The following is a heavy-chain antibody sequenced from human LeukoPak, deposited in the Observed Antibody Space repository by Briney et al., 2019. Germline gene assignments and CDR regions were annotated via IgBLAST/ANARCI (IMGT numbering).Heavy chain of an antibody. J-gene: IGHJ4*02. V-gene: IGHV3-21*01. CDR3: ARDTIMVRGVYDY. Sequence: GGSLRLSCAASGFTFSSYSMNWVRQAPGKGLEWVSSISSSSSYIYYADSVKGRFTISRDNAKNSLYLQMNSLRAEDTAVYYCARDTIMVRGVYDYWGQGTLVTVSS. D-gene: IGHD3-10*01. CDR1: GFTFSSYS. CDR2: ISSSSSYI.